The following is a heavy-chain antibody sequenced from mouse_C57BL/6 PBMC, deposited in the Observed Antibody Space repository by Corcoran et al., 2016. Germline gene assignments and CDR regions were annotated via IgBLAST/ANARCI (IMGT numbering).Heavy chain of an antibody. V-gene: IGHV9-3*01. Sequence: QIQLVQSGPELKKPGETVKISCKASGYTFTTYGMSWVKQAPGKGLKWMGWINTYSGVPTYADDFKGRFAFSLETSASTAYLQINNFKNEDTATFFCASPLNYVITYEAGFAYWGKGLWSLSLQ. J-gene: IGHJ3*01. CDR2: INTYSGVP. CDR1: GYTFTTYG. CDR3: ASPLNYVITYEAGFAY. D-gene: IGHD1-1*01.